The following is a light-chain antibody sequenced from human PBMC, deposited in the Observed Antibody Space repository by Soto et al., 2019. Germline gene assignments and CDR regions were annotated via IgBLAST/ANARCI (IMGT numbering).Light chain of an antibody. Sequence: QSALTQPPSASGSPGQSVTISCTGTSSDVGGYNYVSWYQQHPGKAPKLMIYEVSKRPSGVPDRFSGSKSGNTASLTVSGLQAEDAADDSCSSYAGSNNLVFGGGTKLTVL. J-gene: IGLJ2*01. V-gene: IGLV2-8*01. CDR2: EVS. CDR1: SSDVGGYNY. CDR3: SSYAGSNNLV.